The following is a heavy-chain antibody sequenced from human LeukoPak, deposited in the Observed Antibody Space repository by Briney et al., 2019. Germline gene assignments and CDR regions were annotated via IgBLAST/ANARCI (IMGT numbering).Heavy chain of an antibody. CDR3: AKVYSRYYYDSSGPFDY. Sequence: SLRLSCAASGFTFDDYAMHWVRQAPGKGLEWVSGISWNSGSIGYADSVKGRFTISRDNAKNSLYLQMNSLRAEDTALYYCAKVYSRYYYDSSGPFDYWGQGTLVTVSS. V-gene: IGHV3-9*01. D-gene: IGHD3-22*01. J-gene: IGHJ4*02. CDR1: GFTFDDYA. CDR2: ISWNSGSI.